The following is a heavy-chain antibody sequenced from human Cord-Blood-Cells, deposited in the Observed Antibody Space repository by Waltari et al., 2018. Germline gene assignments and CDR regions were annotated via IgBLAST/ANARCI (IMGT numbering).Heavy chain of an antibody. Sequence: EVQLVESGGGLVQPGGSLKLSCAASGFTFSGSAMHWVRQASGKGLEWVGRIRSKANSYATAYAASVKGRFTISRDDSKNTAYLQMNSLKTEDTAVYYCTRHTVAGDYWGQGTLVTVSS. CDR3: TRHTVAGDY. CDR2: IRSKANSYAT. D-gene: IGHD6-19*01. CDR1: GFTFSGSA. V-gene: IGHV3-73*02. J-gene: IGHJ4*02.